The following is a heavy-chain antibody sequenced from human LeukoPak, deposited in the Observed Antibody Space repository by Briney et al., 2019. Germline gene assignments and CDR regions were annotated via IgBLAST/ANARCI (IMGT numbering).Heavy chain of an antibody. CDR1: GFTFSSYG. CDR3: AVPYDTGAFDI. Sequence: GGSLRLSCAASGFTFSSYGMHWVRQAPGKGLEWVAVISYDGSNKYYADSVKGRFTISRDNSKNTLYLQMNSLRSEDTAVYYCAVPYDTGAFDIWGQGTMVTVSS. V-gene: IGHV3-30*03. D-gene: IGHD3-16*01. CDR2: ISYDGSNK. J-gene: IGHJ3*02.